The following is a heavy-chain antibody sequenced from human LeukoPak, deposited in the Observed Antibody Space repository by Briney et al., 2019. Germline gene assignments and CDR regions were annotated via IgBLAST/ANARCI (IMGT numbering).Heavy chain of an antibody. CDR3: VRGRGSGSSQTHEFFEH. D-gene: IGHD1-26*01. CDR2: IREDGGDI. CDR1: GFTFTNYW. J-gene: IGHJ1*01. Sequence: GGSLRLSCAASGFTFTNYWMSWVRQAPGKGLEWVAMIREDGGDIYYVGSVKGRFTISRDNTKNSLYLQMNSLRAEDTAMYYCVRGRGSGSSQTHEFFEHWGQGTLVTVSS. V-gene: IGHV3-7*01.